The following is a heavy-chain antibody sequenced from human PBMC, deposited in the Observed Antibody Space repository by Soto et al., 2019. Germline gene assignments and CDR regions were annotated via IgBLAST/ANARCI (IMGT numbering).Heavy chain of an antibody. Sequence: QVQLVESGGGVVQPGRSLRLTCAASGFTFSSNGMHWVRQAPGKGLEWVALIAYDGSKTYYGDSVRGRFTISRDNSENTLFPQMNSLRAEDTAVDYCARWVGGSMFDNSGKYDSWGQGTLVTVSS. CDR3: ARWVGGSMFDNSGKYDS. D-gene: IGHD3-22*01. CDR2: IAYDGSKT. V-gene: IGHV3-30*03. CDR1: GFTFSSNG. J-gene: IGHJ5*01.